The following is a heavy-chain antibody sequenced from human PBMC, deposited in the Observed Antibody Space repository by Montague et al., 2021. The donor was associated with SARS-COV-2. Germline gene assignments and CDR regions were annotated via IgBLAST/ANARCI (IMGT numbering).Heavy chain of an antibody. CDR3: ARVEDQQRAHY. J-gene: IGHJ4*02. V-gene: IGHV4-39*07. CDR1: GGSISSSSHY. D-gene: IGHD2-15*01. CDR2: IYYSGST. Sequence: SETLSLTCTVSGGSISSSSHYWGWIRQPPGKGLEWIGTIYYSGSTXYNASLKSRVIISVDTSKNQFSLNMSSVTAADTAVYYCARVEDQQRAHYWGQGTRGTVSS.